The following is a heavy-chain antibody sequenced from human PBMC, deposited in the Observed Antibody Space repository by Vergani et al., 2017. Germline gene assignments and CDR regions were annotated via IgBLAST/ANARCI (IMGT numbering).Heavy chain of an antibody. CDR3: ARAMDVLRFLVWPSYYYMDV. CDR2: IYYTGTT. D-gene: IGHD3-3*01. Sequence: QLQLQESGPGLVKPSETLSLTCTVSGVSIGSNSYYWGWIRQPPGKGLEWIGTIYYTGTTYYNEAHKSRLTISVDTSKNQFSLKLSSVTAADTAVYYCARAMDVLRFLVWPSYYYMDVWGKGTTVTVSS. CDR1: GVSIGSNSYY. J-gene: IGHJ6*03. V-gene: IGHV4-39*01.